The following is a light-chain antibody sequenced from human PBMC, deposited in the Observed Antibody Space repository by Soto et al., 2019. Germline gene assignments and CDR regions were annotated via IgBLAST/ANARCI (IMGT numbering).Light chain of an antibody. J-gene: IGLJ1*01. CDR1: SRDVGGYNF. V-gene: IGLV2-14*01. Sequence: QSALAQPASVSGPPGQSITISCTGTSRDVGGYNFVSWYQQYPGEVPKLMIYEVGNRPSGVSNRFSGSKSGNTASLTISGLQAEDEADYYCSSYTSSSILVFGTGTKVTVL. CDR2: EVG. CDR3: SSYTSSSILV.